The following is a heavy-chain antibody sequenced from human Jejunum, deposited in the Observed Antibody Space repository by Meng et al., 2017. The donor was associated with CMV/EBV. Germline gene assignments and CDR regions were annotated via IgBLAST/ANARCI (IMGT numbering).Heavy chain of an antibody. CDR1: GFTVSNNY. V-gene: IGHV3-11*04. CDR3: ARESEAYDYFDY. Sequence: SGFTVSNNYMSWVRQAPGKGLEWLSYISSGTNTIYYADSVKGRFTVSRDSAKRSLYLQMNSLRAEDTAVYYCARESEAYDYFDYWGQGTLVTVSS. J-gene: IGHJ4*02. D-gene: IGHD2-8*01. CDR2: ISSGTNTI.